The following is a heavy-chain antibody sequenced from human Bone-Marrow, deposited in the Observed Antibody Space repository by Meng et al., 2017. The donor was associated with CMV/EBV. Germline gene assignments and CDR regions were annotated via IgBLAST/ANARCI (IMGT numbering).Heavy chain of an antibody. CDR2: INHSGST. J-gene: IGHJ4*02. V-gene: IGHV4-34*01. CDR3: ARESKVGANLD. D-gene: IGHD1-26*01. CDR1: GGSISGYY. Sequence: SETLSLTCTVSGGSISGYYWSWIRQPPGKGLEWIGEINHSGSTNYNPSLKSRVTISVDTSKNQFSLKLSSVTAADTAVYYCARESKVGANLDWGQGTLVTVSS.